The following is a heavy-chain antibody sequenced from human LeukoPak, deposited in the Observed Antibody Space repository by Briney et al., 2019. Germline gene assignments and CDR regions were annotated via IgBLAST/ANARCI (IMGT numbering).Heavy chain of an antibody. J-gene: IGHJ4*02. CDR2: INSVGNNI. CDR3: VSGRMVTWPGY. V-gene: IGHV3-48*01. Sequence: GRSLRLSCAASGFTFSSYGMHWVRQAPGKGLECVSFINSVGNNIYYADSVKGRFTISRDNAKNSPYLQMNSLRAEDTAVYYCVSGRMVTWPGYWGQGALVTVSS. D-gene: IGHD4-23*01. CDR1: GFTFSSYG.